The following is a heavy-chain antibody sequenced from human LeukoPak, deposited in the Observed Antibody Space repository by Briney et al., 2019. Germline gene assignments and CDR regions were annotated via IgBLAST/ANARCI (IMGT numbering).Heavy chain of an antibody. J-gene: IGHJ4*02. V-gene: IGHV4-38-2*02. D-gene: IGHD2-8*01. CDR2: IYHSGST. Sequence: SETLSLTCTVSGYSISSGYYWGWIRQPPGKGLGWIGSIYHSGSTYYNPSLKSRVTISVDTSKNQFSLKLSSVTAADTAVYYCARGRNGYYFDYWGQGTLVTVSS. CDR1: GYSISSGYY. CDR3: ARGRNGYYFDY.